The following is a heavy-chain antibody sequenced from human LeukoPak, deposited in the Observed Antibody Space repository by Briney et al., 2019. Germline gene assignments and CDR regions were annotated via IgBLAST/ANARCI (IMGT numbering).Heavy chain of an antibody. CDR2: INTNTGNP. J-gene: IGHJ6*02. Sequence: ASVKVSCKASGYTFTSYAMNWVRQAPGQGLEWMGWINTNTGNPTYAQGFTGRFVFSLDTSVSTAYLQISSLKAEDTAVYYCARQYYYDSSGYLGDYYYYYGMDVWGQGTTVTVSS. CDR1: GYTFTSYA. V-gene: IGHV7-4-1*02. D-gene: IGHD3-22*01. CDR3: ARQYYYDSSGYLGDYYYYYGMDV.